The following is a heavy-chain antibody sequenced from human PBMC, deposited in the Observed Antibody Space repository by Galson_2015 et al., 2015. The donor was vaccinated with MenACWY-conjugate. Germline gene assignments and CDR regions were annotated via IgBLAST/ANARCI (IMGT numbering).Heavy chain of an antibody. CDR2: ISYDGSNK. V-gene: IGHV3-30*18. J-gene: IGHJ1*01. CDR1: GFTFSSYG. CDR3: AKDPRRSSSWYDKWIEYFQH. Sequence: SLRLSCAASGFTFSSYGMHWVRQAPGKGLEWVAVISYDGSNKYYADSVKGRFTISRDNSKNTLYLQMNSLRAEDAAVYYCAKDPRRSSSWYDKWIEYFQHWGQGTLVTVSS. D-gene: IGHD6-13*01.